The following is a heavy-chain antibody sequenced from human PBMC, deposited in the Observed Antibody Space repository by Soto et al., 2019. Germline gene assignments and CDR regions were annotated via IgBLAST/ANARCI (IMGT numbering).Heavy chain of an antibody. Sequence: EVQLVESGGGLVQPGGSLRLSCAVAGFTFSDYWMSWVRQAPGKGLEWVGNINQAGSGNYYVGSVKGRFTSSRDRAKNSLSLQMNNLSAEASAVYYCGSRGFAGIHFASWGQGTLVPVSS. CDR2: INQAGSGN. V-gene: IGHV3-7*01. D-gene: IGHD5-12*01. CDR3: GSRGFAGIHFAS. CDR1: GFTFSDYW. J-gene: IGHJ4*02.